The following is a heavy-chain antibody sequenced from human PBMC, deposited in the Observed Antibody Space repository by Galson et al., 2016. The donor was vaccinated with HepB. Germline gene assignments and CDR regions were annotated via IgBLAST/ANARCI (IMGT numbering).Heavy chain of an antibody. Sequence: SVKVSCKASGGTFTSYAISWVRQAPGQGLEWMGGIITMFHTTRYAQKFQGRVTITADESTSTAYMELSSLRYEDTAVYYCARSPILSTTLDCWGQGTLVTVSS. D-gene: IGHD5/OR15-5a*01. CDR2: IITMFHTT. CDR1: GGTFTSYA. J-gene: IGHJ4*02. V-gene: IGHV1-69*13. CDR3: ARSPILSTTLDC.